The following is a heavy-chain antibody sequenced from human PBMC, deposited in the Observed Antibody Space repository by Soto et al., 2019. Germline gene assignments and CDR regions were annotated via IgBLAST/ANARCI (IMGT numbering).Heavy chain of an antibody. V-gene: IGHV4-61*01. J-gene: IGHJ4*02. CDR3: ASYGWTYHYYFDY. Sequence: SETLSLTCTVSGGSVSSGSYYWSWIRQPPGKGLEWIGYIYYSGSTNYNPSLKSRVTISVDTSKNQFSLKLSSVTAADTAVYYCASYGWTYHYYFDYWGKGHLVIVCS. CDR2: IYYSGST. CDR1: GGSVSSGSYY. D-gene: IGHD2-15*01.